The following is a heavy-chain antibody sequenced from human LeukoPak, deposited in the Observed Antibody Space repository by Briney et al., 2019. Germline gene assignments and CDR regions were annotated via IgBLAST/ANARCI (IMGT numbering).Heavy chain of an antibody. J-gene: IGHJ6*03. CDR2: INTDGSST. V-gene: IGHV3-74*01. Sequence: GGSLRLSCAASGFTFSSYWMHWVRQAPGKGLVWVSRINTDGSSTSYADSVKGRFTISRDNAKNTLYLQMNSLRAEDTAVYYCAREHDSLYYYYMDVWGKGTTVTVSS. D-gene: IGHD3-3*01. CDR1: GFTFSSYW. CDR3: AREHDSLYYYYMDV.